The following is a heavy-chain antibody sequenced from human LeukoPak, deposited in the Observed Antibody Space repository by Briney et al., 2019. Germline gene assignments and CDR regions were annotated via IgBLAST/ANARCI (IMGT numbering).Heavy chain of an antibody. V-gene: IGHV3-23*01. CDR1: GFAFSSYA. Sequence: GGSLRLSCVASGFAFSSYAMSWVRQAPGKGLEWVSVIIGSGDSTYNTGSAISDSGGSTSYADSVKGRFTISRDNSKNTLYLQMNSLRAEDTAVYYCAKDRVMNSSPFHDWGQGTLVTVSS. CDR3: AKDRVMNSSPFHD. D-gene: IGHD4-23*01. CDR2: ISDSGGST. J-gene: IGHJ4*02.